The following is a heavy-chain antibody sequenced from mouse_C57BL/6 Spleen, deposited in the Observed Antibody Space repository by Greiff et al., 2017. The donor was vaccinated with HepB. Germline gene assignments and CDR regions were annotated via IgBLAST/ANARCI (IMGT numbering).Heavy chain of an antibody. J-gene: IGHJ1*03. D-gene: IGHD1-1*01. Sequence: QVQLQQPGAELVRPGSSVKLSCKASGYTFTSYWMDWVKQRPGQGLEWIGNIYPSDSETHYNQKFKDKATLTVDKSSSTAYMQLSSLTSEDSAVYYCARKVSYSYGYVWGTGTTVPVSS. CDR2: IYPSDSET. V-gene: IGHV1-61*01. CDR1: GYTFTSYW. CDR3: ARKVSYSYGYV.